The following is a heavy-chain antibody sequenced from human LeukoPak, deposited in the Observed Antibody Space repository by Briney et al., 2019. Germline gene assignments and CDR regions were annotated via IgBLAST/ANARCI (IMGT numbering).Heavy chain of an antibody. D-gene: IGHD5-18*01. J-gene: IGHJ4*02. Sequence: ASVKVSCKASGGTFSSYAISWVRQAPGQGLEWMGWINPNSGGTNYAQKFQGRVTMTRDTSISTAYMELSRLRSDDTAVYYCAREVEYSYGLGFDYWGQGTLVTVSS. CDR3: AREVEYSYGLGFDY. CDR1: GGTFSSYA. V-gene: IGHV1-2*02. CDR2: INPNSGGT.